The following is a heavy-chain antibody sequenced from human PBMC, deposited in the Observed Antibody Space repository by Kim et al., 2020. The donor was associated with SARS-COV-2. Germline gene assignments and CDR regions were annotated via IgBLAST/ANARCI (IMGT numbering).Heavy chain of an antibody. Sequence: SVKVSCKASGGTFSSYAISWVRQAPGQGLEWMGGIIPIFGTANYAQKFQGRVTITADESTSTAYMELSSLRSEDTAVYYCARDEAHYYGSGDAFDIWGQGTMVTVSS. J-gene: IGHJ3*02. D-gene: IGHD3-10*01. CDR3: ARDEAHYYGSGDAFDI. V-gene: IGHV1-69*13. CDR2: IIPIFGTA. CDR1: GGTFSSYA.